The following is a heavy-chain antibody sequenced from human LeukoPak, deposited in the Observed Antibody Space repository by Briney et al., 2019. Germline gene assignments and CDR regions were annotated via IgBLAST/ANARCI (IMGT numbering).Heavy chain of an antibody. J-gene: IGHJ4*02. CDR1: EFNFFSYG. D-gene: IGHD2-15*01. Sequence: GGSLRPSCVASEFNFFSYGMQWVRQAPGKGLVWVSRIFTDGSTTSYADSVKGRFTISRDNAKNTLYLQMNSLRAEDTAVYYCARDGRGGYLDSWGQGTLVIVSS. V-gene: IGHV3-74*01. CDR3: ARDGRGGYLDS. CDR2: IFTDGSTT.